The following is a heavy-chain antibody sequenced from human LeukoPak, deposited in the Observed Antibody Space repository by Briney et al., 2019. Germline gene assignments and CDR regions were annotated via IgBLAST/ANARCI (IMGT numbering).Heavy chain of an antibody. CDR2: INPSGST. J-gene: IGHJ3*02. V-gene: IGHV1-46*01. CDR3: ARGQWLGHDAFDI. Sequence: ASVKVSCKASGYTFSSYYMHWVRQAPGQGLEWMGIINPSGSTSNAQKFQGRVTMTRDMSTTTVYMELSSLRSEDTAVYYCARGQWLGHDAFDIWGLGTMVTVTS. CDR1: GYTFSSYY. D-gene: IGHD6-19*01.